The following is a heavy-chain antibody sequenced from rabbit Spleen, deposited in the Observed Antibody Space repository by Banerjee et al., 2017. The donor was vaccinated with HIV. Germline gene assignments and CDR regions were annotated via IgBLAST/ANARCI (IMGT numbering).Heavy chain of an antibody. Sequence: QSLEESGGDLVKPGASLTLTCTASGFSFSSSYYMCWVRQAPGKGLEWIACIYAGSSGSTVYASWAKGRFTISKTSSTTVTLQMTSLTAADTATYFCARGSATMTMVITGYYFNLWGPGTLVTVS. J-gene: IGHJ4*01. CDR2: IYAGSSGST. CDR3: ARGSATMTMVITGYYFNL. D-gene: IGHD2-1*01. V-gene: IGHV1S40*01. CDR1: GFSFSSSYY.